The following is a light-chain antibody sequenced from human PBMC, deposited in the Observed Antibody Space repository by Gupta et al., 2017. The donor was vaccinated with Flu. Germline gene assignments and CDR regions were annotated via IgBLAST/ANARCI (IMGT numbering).Light chain of an antibody. J-gene: IGKJ4*01. Sequence: EILMTQSPVTLSVSPGERATLSCRASQRVSTKLAWYQQKPGQAPRLLIFDASTRATSIPDRFSGSGSGTEFTLTISSLQSEDFAVYYCRQNNNWPLSFGGGTKVEIK. V-gene: IGKV3-15*01. CDR1: QRVSTK. CDR2: DAS. CDR3: RQNNNWPLS.